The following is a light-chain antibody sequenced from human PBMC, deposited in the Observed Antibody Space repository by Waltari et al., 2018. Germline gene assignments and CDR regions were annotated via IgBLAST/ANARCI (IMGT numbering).Light chain of an antibody. Sequence: SFELTQPPSVSVSPGQTARLPCSGAVLPKQYSHWYQQRPGQAPLLIIYKDTERPSGIPERFSGSSSGTTVTLTISGVLAEDEADYHCQSADSSGAYVVFGGGTKLTVL. V-gene: IGLV3-25*03. J-gene: IGLJ2*01. CDR3: QSADSSGAYVV. CDR2: KDT. CDR1: VLPKQY.